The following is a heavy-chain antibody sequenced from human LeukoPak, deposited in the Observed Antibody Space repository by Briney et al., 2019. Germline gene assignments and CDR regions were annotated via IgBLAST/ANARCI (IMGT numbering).Heavy chain of an antibody. Sequence: PGGSLRLSCVASGFIFDDYAIHWVRQAPGKGLEWVSVIYSGGSTYYADSVKGRFTISRDNSKNTLYLQMNSLRAEDTAVYYCARDLGYYDSSGYSLGYWGQGTLVTVSS. V-gene: IGHV3-53*01. D-gene: IGHD3-22*01. CDR2: IYSGGST. J-gene: IGHJ4*02. CDR1: GFIFDDYA. CDR3: ARDLGYYDSSGYSLGY.